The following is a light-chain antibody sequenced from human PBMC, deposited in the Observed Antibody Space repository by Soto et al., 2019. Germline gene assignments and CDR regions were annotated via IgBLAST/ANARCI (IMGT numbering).Light chain of an antibody. Sequence: EIVLTQSPGTLSLSPGERATLSCRASQSVGSSYLAWYQQKPGQAPRLLIFGASSRATGIPDRFSGGGSGTDFTLTISRLEPDDSAVYYCQQYGRSAYTFGQGTKLEIK. CDR2: GAS. J-gene: IGKJ2*01. CDR3: QQYGRSAYT. CDR1: QSVGSSY. V-gene: IGKV3-20*01.